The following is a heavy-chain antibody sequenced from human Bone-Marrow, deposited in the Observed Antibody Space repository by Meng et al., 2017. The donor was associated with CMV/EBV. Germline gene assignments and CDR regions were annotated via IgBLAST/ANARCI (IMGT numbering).Heavy chain of an antibody. CDR3: ARDLEQLVPPYYYYGMDV. CDR2: ISYDGSNK. Sequence: GESLKILCAGSGFTLSSYAMHWVRQAPGKGLEWVAVISYDGSNKYYADSVKGRFTISRDNSKNTLYLQMNSLRAEDTAVYYCARDLEQLVPPYYYYGMDVWGQGTTVTVSS. V-gene: IGHV3-30*04. J-gene: IGHJ6*02. CDR1: GFTLSSYA. D-gene: IGHD6-6*01.